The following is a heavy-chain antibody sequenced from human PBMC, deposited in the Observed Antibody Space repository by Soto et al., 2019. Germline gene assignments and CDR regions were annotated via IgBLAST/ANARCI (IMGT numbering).Heavy chain of an antibody. CDR2: ISGSGGST. D-gene: IGHD1-26*01. Sequence: GGSLRLSCAASGFTFSSYAMSWVRQAPGKGLEWVSAISGSGGSTYYADSVKGRFTISRDNSKNTLYLQMNSLRAEDTAVYYCAKARSSGSNYYYYGMDVWGQGTTVTVSS. CDR1: GFTFSSYA. CDR3: AKARSSGSNYYYYGMDV. J-gene: IGHJ6*02. V-gene: IGHV3-23*01.